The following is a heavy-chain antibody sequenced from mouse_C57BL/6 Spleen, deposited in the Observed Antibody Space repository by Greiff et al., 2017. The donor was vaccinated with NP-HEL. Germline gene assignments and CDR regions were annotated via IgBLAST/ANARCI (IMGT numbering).Heavy chain of an antibody. Sequence: VQLQQSDAELVKPGASVKISCKVSGYTFTDHTIHWMKQRPDQGLDWIGHIYPSDGSTKYNEKLKGKATLIADKSSSTAYMQLNSLTSEDSAVYFCARKGLLGAMDYWSKGTSVAVAS. CDR3: ARKGLLGAMDY. D-gene: IGHD2-13*01. CDR1: GYTFTDHT. V-gene: IGHV1-78*01. J-gene: IGHJ4*01. CDR2: IYPSDGST.